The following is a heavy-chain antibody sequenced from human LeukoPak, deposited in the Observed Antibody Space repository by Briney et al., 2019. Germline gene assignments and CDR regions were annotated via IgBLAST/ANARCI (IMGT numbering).Heavy chain of an antibody. D-gene: IGHD3-3*01. J-gene: IGHJ4*02. Sequence: GGSLRLSCEASGFTLSTYFISWIRQAPGKGLEWVSYITNSGRSTKYADAVKGRFTMSRDNAKQSVYLEMTDLRAEDTAVYYCAREAGGYYHVFDVWGQGTLVTVSS. CDR3: AREAGGYYHVFDV. CDR2: ITNSGRST. V-gene: IGHV3-11*04. CDR1: GFTLSTYF.